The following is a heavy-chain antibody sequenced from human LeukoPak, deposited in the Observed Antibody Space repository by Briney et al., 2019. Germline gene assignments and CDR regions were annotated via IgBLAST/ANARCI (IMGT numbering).Heavy chain of an antibody. CDR3: ARGTAVALFDP. V-gene: IGHV4-34*01. J-gene: IGHJ5*02. D-gene: IGHD2-21*02. Sequence: SETLSLTCAVYGGSFSGYYWSWIRQPPGKGLEWIGEINHSGSTNYNPSLKSRVTISVDTSKNQFSLKLSSVTAADTAVYYCARGTAVALFDPWGQGTLVTVSS. CDR1: GGSFSGYY. CDR2: INHSGST.